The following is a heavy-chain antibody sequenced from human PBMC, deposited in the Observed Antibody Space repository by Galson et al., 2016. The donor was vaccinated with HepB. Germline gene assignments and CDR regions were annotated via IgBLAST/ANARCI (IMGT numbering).Heavy chain of an antibody. CDR2: IYHTGST. Sequence: SETLSLTCTVSGGSMSGYYWSWIRQPPGKRLEWIGYIYHTGSTNYNPSLTSRVSISVDMSKNHPSLNLRSATAADTAVYYCARAPQAWSIPVYWGQGTLVTVSS. V-gene: IGHV4-59*01. J-gene: IGHJ4*02. CDR3: ARAPQAWSIPVY. CDR1: GGSMSGYY.